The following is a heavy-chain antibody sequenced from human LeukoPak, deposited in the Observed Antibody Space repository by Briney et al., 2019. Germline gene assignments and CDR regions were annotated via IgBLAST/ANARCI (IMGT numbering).Heavy chain of an antibody. CDR3: ARHGNLVVPANYYYMDV. D-gene: IGHD2-2*01. J-gene: IGHJ6*03. Sequence: SETLSLTCTVSGGSISSYYWSWIRQPPGKGLEWVGHIYYSGSTNYNPSLKSRVTISVHPSKNQFSLKLSSVTAADTAVYYCARHGNLVVPANYYYMDVWGKGTTVTVSS. CDR1: GGSISSYY. CDR2: IYYSGST. V-gene: IGHV4-59*08.